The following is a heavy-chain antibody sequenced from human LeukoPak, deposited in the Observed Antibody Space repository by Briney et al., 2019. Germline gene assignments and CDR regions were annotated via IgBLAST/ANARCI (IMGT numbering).Heavy chain of an antibody. V-gene: IGHV1-46*01. D-gene: IGHD3-22*01. CDR1: GYTFTSYY. CDR3: ARARVTMIVVVIGHKDAFDI. CDR2: INPSSGST. J-gene: IGHJ3*02. Sequence: ASVKVSCKASGYTFTSYYMHWVRQAPGQGLEWMGIINPSSGSTSYAQKFQGRVTMTRDTSTSTVYMELSSLRSEDTAVYYCARARVTMIVVVIGHKDAFDIWGQGTMVTVSS.